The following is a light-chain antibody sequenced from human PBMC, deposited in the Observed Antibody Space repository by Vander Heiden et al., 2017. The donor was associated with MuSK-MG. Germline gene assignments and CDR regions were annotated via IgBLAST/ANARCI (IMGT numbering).Light chain of an antibody. Sequence: DIQMTQSPSSVSASVGDRVTITCRASQGISSWLAWYQQKPGKAPKLLISSASSLQTGVPSRFSGSGSGTHFALPISSLQPEDFATYFCQQANSLPPTFGGGTKVEIK. J-gene: IGKJ4*01. CDR1: QGISSW. CDR3: QQANSLPPT. CDR2: SAS. V-gene: IGKV1-12*01.